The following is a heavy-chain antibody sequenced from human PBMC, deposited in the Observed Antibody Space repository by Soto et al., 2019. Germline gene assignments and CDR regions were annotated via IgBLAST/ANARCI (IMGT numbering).Heavy chain of an antibody. CDR1: GGSISSGGYS. Sequence: LSLTCAVSGGSISSGGYSWSWIRQPPGKGLEWIGYIYHSGSTYYNPSLKSRVTISVDRSKNQFSLKLSSVTAADTAVYYCARASPSHSSSSGYFQHWGQGTLVTVSS. CDR2: IYHSGST. CDR3: ARASPSHSSSSGYFQH. V-gene: IGHV4-30-2*01. J-gene: IGHJ1*01. D-gene: IGHD6-13*01.